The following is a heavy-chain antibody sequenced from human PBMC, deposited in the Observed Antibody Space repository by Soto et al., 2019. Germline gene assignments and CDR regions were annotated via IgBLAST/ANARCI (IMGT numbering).Heavy chain of an antibody. V-gene: IGHV5-10-1*01. Sequence: GESLKISCKGSGYSFSSYWISWVRQMPGKGLEWMGRIDPSDSYTNYSPSFQGHVTISADKSISTAYLQWSSLKASDTAMYYCAKTGGYSYGYPNYWGQGTLVTVSS. J-gene: IGHJ4*02. D-gene: IGHD5-18*01. CDR3: AKTGGYSYGYPNY. CDR1: GYSFSSYW. CDR2: IDPSDSYT.